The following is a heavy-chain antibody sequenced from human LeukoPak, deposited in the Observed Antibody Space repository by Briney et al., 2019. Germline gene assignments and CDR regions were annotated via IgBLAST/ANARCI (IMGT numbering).Heavy chain of an antibody. J-gene: IGHJ3*01. V-gene: IGHV3-23*01. D-gene: IGHD7-27*01. CDR1: GFTFSTYG. CDR3: VRDLHWGGFDV. Sequence: GGTLRRTCAASGFTFSTYGMNWVRQAPGKGLEWVSGISPSGDITYYADSVMGRFSISRDNPKSTVSLQMSSLRAEDTALYYCVRDLHWGGFDVWGQGTMVTVSS. CDR2: ISPSGDIT.